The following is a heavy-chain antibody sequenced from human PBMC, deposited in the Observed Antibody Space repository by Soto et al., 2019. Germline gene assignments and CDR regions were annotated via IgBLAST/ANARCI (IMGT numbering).Heavy chain of an antibody. V-gene: IGHV1-18*01. CDR1: GYTFTSYG. Sequence: QVRLVQSGTEVKKPGASVMVSCKTSGYTFTSYGISWVRLAPGQGLEWMGLISPYNGDTIYARKFQGRVIVTADTATSTVYMELRSLRSDDTAVYYCVRDASSGYRGWWDPWGQGTLVTVSS. J-gene: IGHJ5*02. CDR2: ISPYNGDT. D-gene: IGHD5-18*01. CDR3: VRDASSGYRGWWDP.